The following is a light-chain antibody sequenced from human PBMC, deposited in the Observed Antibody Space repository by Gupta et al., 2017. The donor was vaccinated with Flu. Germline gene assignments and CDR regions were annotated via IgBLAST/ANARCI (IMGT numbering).Light chain of an antibody. CDR3: QTYDRILHAWL. Sequence: SSNIGADYDVHWYQHLAGAAPKRLIFRSTNRPSGVPDRFSASKSGTSASLAITGLQAEDEADYYCQTYDRILHAWLLGGGTKLTVL. V-gene: IGLV1-40*01. CDR2: RST. CDR1: SSNIGADYD. J-gene: IGLJ3*02.